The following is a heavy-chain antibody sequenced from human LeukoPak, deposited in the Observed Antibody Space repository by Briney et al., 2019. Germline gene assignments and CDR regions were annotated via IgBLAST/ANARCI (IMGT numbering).Heavy chain of an antibody. V-gene: IGHV3-30*04. CDR3: ARRGGEVVATYNWFDP. CDR1: GVTFRSYA. J-gene: IGHJ5*02. D-gene: IGHD2-15*01. Sequence: GGSLRLSCAASGVTFRSYAMHWVRQGPGKGLEWVAAISYDGSNEYYADSVKGRFTISRDNSKNTVYLQMNSLRVEDTALYYGARRGGEVVATYNWFDPWGQGTLVTVSS. CDR2: ISYDGSNE.